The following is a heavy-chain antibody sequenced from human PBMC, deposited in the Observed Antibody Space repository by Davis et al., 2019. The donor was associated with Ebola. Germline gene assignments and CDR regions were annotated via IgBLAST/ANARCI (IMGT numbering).Heavy chain of an antibody. CDR2: INHSGST. CDR3: ARRAFFYGHLQI. Sequence: GSLRLSCAVYGGSFSGYYWSWIRQPPGKGLEWIGEINHSGSTNYNPSLKSRVTISVDTSKNQFSLKLSSVTAADTAVYYCARRAFFYGHLQIWGQGTLVTVSS. J-gene: IGHJ4*02. CDR1: GGSFSGYY. D-gene: IGHD2/OR15-2a*01. V-gene: IGHV4-34*01.